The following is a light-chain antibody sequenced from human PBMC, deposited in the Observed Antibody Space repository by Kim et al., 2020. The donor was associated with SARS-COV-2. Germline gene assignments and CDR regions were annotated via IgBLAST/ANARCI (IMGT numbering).Light chain of an antibody. V-gene: IGLV4-69*01. CDR3: QTWGTGIWV. J-gene: IGLJ3*02. CDR1: SGHSSYA. Sequence: QLVLTQSPSASATLGASVKLTCTLSSGHSSYAIAWHQQQPEKGPRNLMKLNRDGSHSKGDGIPDRFSGSSSGDERYLTITSLQSKDEADYYCQTWGTGIWVFGGGTQLTVL. CDR2: LNRDGSH.